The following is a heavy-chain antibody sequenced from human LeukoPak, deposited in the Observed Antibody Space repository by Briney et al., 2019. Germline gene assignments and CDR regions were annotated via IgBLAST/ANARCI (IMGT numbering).Heavy chain of an antibody. V-gene: IGHV4-38-2*02. CDR1: GYSISSGYY. J-gene: IGHJ3*02. Sequence: SETLSLTCTVSGYSISSGYYWGWIRHPPGKGLEWIGYIYYSGSTNYNPSLKSRVTISVDTSKNQFSLKLSSVTAADTAVYYCARANYVFDIWGQGTMVTVSS. CDR3: ARANYVFDI. CDR2: IYYSGST. D-gene: IGHD1-1*01.